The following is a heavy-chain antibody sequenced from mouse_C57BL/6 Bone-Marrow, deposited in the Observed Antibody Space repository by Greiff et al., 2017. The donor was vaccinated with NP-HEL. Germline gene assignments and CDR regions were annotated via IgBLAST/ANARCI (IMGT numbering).Heavy chain of an antibody. CDR2: ISNGGGST. D-gene: IGHD2-1*01. CDR1: GFTFSDYY. Sequence: EVKVVESGGRLVQPGGSLKLSCAASGFTFSDYYMYWVRQTPEKRLEWVAYISNGGGSTYYPDTVKGRFTISRDNAKNTLYLQMSRLKSEDTAMYYCAREGGNYEGFAYWGQGTLVTVSA. J-gene: IGHJ3*01. V-gene: IGHV5-12*01. CDR3: AREGGNYEGFAY.